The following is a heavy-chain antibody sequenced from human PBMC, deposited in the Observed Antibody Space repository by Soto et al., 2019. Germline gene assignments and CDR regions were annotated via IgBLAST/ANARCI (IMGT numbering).Heavy chain of an antibody. V-gene: IGHV4-30-4*01. CDR2: IYYSGST. CDR3: ARRLLAAAVTPWFDP. D-gene: IGHD6-13*01. J-gene: IGHJ5*02. Sequence: TLSLTCTVAGGSISSGDYYWSWVRQPPGKGLEWVGYIYYSGSTYYNPSLKSRVTISVDTSKNRFSLKLSSVTAADTAVYYCARRLLAAAVTPWFDPWGQGTMVTVSS. CDR1: GGSISSGDYY.